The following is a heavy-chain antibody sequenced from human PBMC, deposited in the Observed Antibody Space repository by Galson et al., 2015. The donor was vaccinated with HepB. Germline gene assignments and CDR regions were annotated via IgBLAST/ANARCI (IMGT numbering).Heavy chain of an antibody. CDR1: GFTFSNAW. CDR2: ISSSGSSI. V-gene: IGHV3-11*01. D-gene: IGHD3-3*01. J-gene: IGHJ6*02. CDR3: ARDGDTIFGVVISAHYGMDV. Sequence: SLRLSCAASGFTFSNAWMSWVRQAPGKGLEWVSYISSSGSSIYYADSVKGRFTISRDNAKNSLYLQMNSLRAEDTAVYYCARDGDTIFGVVISAHYGMDVWGQGTTVTVSS.